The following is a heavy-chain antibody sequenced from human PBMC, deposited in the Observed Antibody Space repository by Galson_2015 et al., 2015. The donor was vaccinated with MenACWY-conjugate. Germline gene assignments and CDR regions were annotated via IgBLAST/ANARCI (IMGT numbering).Heavy chain of an antibody. V-gene: IGHV3-74*01. J-gene: IGHJ5*02. CDR2: INSDGSKT. CDR3: ARDFPFDVWSGLAHNFLGP. Sequence: SLRLSCAASGFTFSNYCMHWVRQTPGKGLVWVSRINSDGSKTTYADSVKGRFTISRDNAKNTMYLRMNSLRPDDTGVYYCARDFPFDVWSGLAHNFLGPRGQGTLVTVSS. D-gene: IGHD3-3*01. CDR1: GFTFSNYC.